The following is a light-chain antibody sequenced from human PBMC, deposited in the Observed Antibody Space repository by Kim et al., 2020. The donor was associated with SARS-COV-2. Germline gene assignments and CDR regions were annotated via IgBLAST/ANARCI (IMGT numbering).Light chain of an antibody. V-gene: IGKV1-5*03. CDR2: KAS. Sequence: SASIGDSVTSTGRASQSISDWLAWYQQKPGKAPKRLIDKASALETGVPSRFSGSGSGTEFSLTIFSLQPDDLATYYCQHYNSFPYTFGQGTKLEI. CDR1: QSISDW. CDR3: QHYNSFPYT. J-gene: IGKJ2*01.